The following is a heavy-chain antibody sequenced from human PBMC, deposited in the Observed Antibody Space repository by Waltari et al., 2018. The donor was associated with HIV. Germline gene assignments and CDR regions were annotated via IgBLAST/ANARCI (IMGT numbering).Heavy chain of an antibody. CDR1: GITFTDYL. J-gene: IGHJ5*02. D-gene: IGHD3-22*01. V-gene: IGHV1-2*02. CDR2: INPNSGGT. CDR3: ARVFRGTVNYFDSRLGH. Sequence: QVQLVQSGAEVKKPGASVKVSCQASGITFTDYLMHWVRQAPGQGLEWMGWINPNSGGTRYADKFQGRVTMTRDTSISTAYMELSRLRFDDTAVYYCARVFRGTVNYFDSRLGHWGQGTLVTVSS.